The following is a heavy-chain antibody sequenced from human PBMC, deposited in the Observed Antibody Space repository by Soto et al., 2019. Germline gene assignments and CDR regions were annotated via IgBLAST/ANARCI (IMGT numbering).Heavy chain of an antibody. D-gene: IGHD6-19*01. CDR1: GYTFTGYY. CDR2: INPNSGGT. J-gene: IGHJ4*02. Sequence: QVQLVQSGAGVKKPGASVKVSCKASGYTFTGYYMHWVRQAPGQGLEWMGWINPNSGGTNYAQKFQGWVTMTRDTSISTAYMELSRLRSDDTAVYYCARSTIAVAGTFDYWGQGTLVTVSS. CDR3: ARSTIAVAGTFDY. V-gene: IGHV1-2*04.